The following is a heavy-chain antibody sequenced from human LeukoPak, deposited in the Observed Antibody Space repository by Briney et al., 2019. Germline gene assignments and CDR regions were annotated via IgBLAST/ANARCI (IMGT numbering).Heavy chain of an antibody. V-gene: IGHV3-48*01. D-gene: IGHD6-6*01. CDR2: ISSSRGNI. CDR1: GFTFSNYG. Sequence: PGGSLRLSCAASGFTFSNYGMNWVRQPPGKGLEWVSYISSSRGNINYADSVRGRFTISRDNAKNSLYLQLNSLRAEDTAVYYCARGGAARPDNWGQGTLVTVSS. J-gene: IGHJ4*02. CDR3: ARGGAARPDN.